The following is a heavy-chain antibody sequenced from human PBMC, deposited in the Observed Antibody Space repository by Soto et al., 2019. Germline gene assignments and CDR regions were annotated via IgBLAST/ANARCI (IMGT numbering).Heavy chain of an antibody. D-gene: IGHD6-13*01. CDR1: GGSFSGYY. CDR3: ARSRVAAAAPFQH. J-gene: IGHJ1*01. CDR2: INHSGST. V-gene: IGHV4-34*01. Sequence: PSETLSLTCAVYGGSFSGYYWSWIRQPPGKGLEWIGEINHSGSTNYNPSLKIRVTISVDTSKNQFSLKLSSVTAADTAVYYCARSRVAAAAPFQHWGQGTLVTV.